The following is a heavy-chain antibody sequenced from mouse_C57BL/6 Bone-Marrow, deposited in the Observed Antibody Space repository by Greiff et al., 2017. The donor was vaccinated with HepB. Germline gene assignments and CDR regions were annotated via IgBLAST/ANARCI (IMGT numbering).Heavy chain of an antibody. CDR3: FYDGYYSWYFDV. Sequence: QVQLQQPGAELVKPGASVKLSCKASGYTFTSYWMHWVKQRPGPGLEWIGMIHPNSGSTNYNEKFKSKATLTVDKSSSTAYMQLSSLTSEDSAVYYCFYDGYYSWYFDVWGTGTTVTVSS. J-gene: IGHJ1*03. CDR2: IHPNSGST. V-gene: IGHV1-64*01. CDR1: GYTFTSYW. D-gene: IGHD2-3*01.